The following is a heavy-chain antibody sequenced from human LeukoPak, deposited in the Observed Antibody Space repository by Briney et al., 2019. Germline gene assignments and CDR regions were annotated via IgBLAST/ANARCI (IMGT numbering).Heavy chain of an antibody. CDR1: GASITSYY. J-gene: IGHJ5*01. D-gene: IGHD2-2*01. CDR2: VYYSGST. V-gene: IGHV4-59*08. CDR3: ASSPRLTTSWFLFDS. Sequence: PSETLSLTCTVSGASITSYYWSWIRQPPGKGLECIGYVYYSGSTNYNPSLKTRLHLSVDTSKNRFSLKLSSVTAADTAVYYCASSPRLTTSWFLFDSWGHGTLVTVSS.